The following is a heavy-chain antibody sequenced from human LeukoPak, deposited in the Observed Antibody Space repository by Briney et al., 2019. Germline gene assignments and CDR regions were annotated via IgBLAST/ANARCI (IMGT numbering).Heavy chain of an antibody. CDR1: GYTFTSYY. Sequence: ASVKVSCKASGYTFTSYYMHWVRQAPGQGLEWMGIINPSGGSTSYAQKFQGRVTMTRDTSISTAYMELSRLRSDDTAVYYCARVPRYCSSTSCNNWFDPWGQGTLVTVSS. CDR2: INPSGGST. J-gene: IGHJ5*02. D-gene: IGHD2-2*01. CDR3: ARVPRYCSSTSCNNWFDP. V-gene: IGHV1-46*01.